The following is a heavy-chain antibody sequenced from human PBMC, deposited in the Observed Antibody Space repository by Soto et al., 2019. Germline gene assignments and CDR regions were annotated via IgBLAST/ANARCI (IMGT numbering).Heavy chain of an antibody. J-gene: IGHJ5*02. Sequence: GGSLRLSCAASGFTLSSYYMTWVRQAPGKGLEWVANIKQDGSDKHYVDSVKGRFTISRDNAKNSLFLQMSNLRVDDTAVYFCARGVSNFPWGQGTLVTVSS. CDR3: ARGVSNFP. CDR1: GFTLSSYY. D-gene: IGHD4-4*01. V-gene: IGHV3-7*01. CDR2: IKQDGSDK.